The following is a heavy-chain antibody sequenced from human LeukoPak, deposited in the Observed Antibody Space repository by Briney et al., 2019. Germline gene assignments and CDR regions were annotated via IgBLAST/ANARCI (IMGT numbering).Heavy chain of an antibody. D-gene: IGHD5-18*01. CDR1: GGSISSYY. CDR3: ASTDTAMVRYWYFDL. CDR2: IYTSGST. J-gene: IGHJ2*01. Sequence: SETLSLTCTVSGGSISSYYWSWIRQPAGKGLEWIGRIYTSGSTNYNPSLKSRVTMSVDTSKNQFSLKLSSVTAADTAVYYCASTDTAMVRYWYFDLWGRGTLVTVSS. V-gene: IGHV4-4*07.